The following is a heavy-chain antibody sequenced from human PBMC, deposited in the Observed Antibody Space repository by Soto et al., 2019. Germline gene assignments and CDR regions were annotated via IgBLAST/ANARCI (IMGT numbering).Heavy chain of an antibody. V-gene: IGHV3-74*03. CDR1: GFTFSSYW. CDR3: VRDDVGVGIDY. Sequence: EVQLVESGGGLVQPGGSLRLSCAASGFTFSSYWMHWVRQDPGKGLVWVSQIDSDGNYTTYADSVKGRFTISRDNAKKTVYLQMNSLRAEDTAVYYCVRDDVGVGIDYWGLGTLVTVSS. D-gene: IGHD1-26*01. CDR2: IDSDGNYT. J-gene: IGHJ4*02.